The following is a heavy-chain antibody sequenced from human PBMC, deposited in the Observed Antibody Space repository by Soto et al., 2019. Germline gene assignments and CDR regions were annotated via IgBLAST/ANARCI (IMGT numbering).Heavy chain of an antibody. CDR3: ASNSQYCSGGSCSAY. V-gene: IGHV1-69*01. J-gene: IGHJ4*02. D-gene: IGHD2-15*01. CDR1: GGTFGRFS. CDR2: TIPILSVT. Sequence: QVQMVQSGAEVKKPGSSVKVSCKTSGGTFGRFSISWVRQAPGQGLEWMGGTIPILSVTNYAQKFQGRVTIIVDETTRTAYMELSSLRSDDTAIYYCASNSQYCSGGSCSAYWGQGTLVTVSS.